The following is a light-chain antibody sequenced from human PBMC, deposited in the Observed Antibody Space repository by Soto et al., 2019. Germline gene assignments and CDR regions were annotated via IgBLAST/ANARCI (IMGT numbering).Light chain of an antibody. CDR2: GAS. J-gene: IGKJ1*01. CDR1: QSVSSSY. V-gene: IGKV3-20*01. CDR3: QQYGRSPPT. Sequence: EIGLTQSPGTLSLSPGESATLSCRASQSVSSSYLAWYQQKPGQAPRLLIYGASSRATGTPDRFSGSGSGTDFTLTINRLESEDFALYYCQQYGRSPPTFGQGTKVDIK.